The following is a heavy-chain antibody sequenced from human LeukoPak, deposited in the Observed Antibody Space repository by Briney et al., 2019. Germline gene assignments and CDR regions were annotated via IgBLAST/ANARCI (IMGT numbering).Heavy chain of an antibody. Sequence: SETLSLTCAVYGGSFSGYYWSWIRQPPGKGLEWIGEINHSGSTNYSPSLKSRVTISVDTSKNQFSLKLSSVTAADTAVYYCARRRVRNWFDPWGQGTLVTVSS. V-gene: IGHV4-34*01. CDR1: GGSFSGYY. D-gene: IGHD6-19*01. CDR3: ARRRVRNWFDP. CDR2: INHSGST. J-gene: IGHJ5*02.